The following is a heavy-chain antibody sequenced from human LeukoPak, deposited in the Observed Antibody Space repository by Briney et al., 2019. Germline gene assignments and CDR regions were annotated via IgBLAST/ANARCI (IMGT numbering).Heavy chain of an antibody. CDR3: AKVTDSGWYSGAFDI. J-gene: IGHJ3*02. Sequence: GGSLRLSCAASGFTFSSYGMHWVRQAPGKGLEWVAVISYDGSNKYYADSVKGRFTISRDNSKNTLYLQMNSLRAEDTAVYYCAKVTDSGWYSGAFDIWGQGTMVTVSS. CDR2: ISYDGSNK. V-gene: IGHV3-30*18. D-gene: IGHD6-19*01. CDR1: GFTFSSYG.